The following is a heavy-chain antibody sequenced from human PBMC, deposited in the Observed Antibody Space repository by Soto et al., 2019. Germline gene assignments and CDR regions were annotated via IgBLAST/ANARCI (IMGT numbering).Heavy chain of an antibody. CDR3: STDSYSDMTVDRLDN. CDR1: GFTFSNAW. Sequence: EVQLVESGGGLVQPGGSLRLSCAASGFTFSNAWINWVRQAPGKGLEWVGRIKSKTDGGTTDFDAPVKGRFAISRDDSKNIAYMQMNSLKIEDTAVYYCSTDSYSDMTVDRLDNWGHGTLVTVSS. J-gene: IGHJ4*01. D-gene: IGHD3-22*01. CDR2: IKSKTDGGTT. V-gene: IGHV3-15*07.